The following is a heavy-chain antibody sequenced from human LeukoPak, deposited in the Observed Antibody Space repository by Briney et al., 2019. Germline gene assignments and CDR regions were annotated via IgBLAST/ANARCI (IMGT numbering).Heavy chain of an antibody. CDR3: ARATYYDILTGYPVFDY. CDR2: INPNSGGT. D-gene: IGHD3-9*01. CDR1: GYTFTGYY. J-gene: IGHJ4*02. Sequence: GASVKVSCKASGYTFTGYYMHWVRQAPGQGLEWMGWINPNSGGTNYAQKFQGWVTMTRDTSISTAYMELSRLRSDDTAVYYCARATYYDILTGYPVFDYWGQGTLVTVSS. V-gene: IGHV1-2*04.